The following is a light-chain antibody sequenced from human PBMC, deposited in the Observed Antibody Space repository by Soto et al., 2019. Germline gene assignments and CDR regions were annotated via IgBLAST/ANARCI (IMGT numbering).Light chain of an antibody. CDR1: SFNIEAGFD. CDR2: GSD. V-gene: IGLV1-40*01. Sequence: QSVLSQPPSVSGAPGQTVTISCTGSSFNIEAGFDVHWYQHLPGTGPKLLIYGSDNRPSGVSDRFSGSKSGPSASLTIAGLQAGDEAGYYRQSYDNTPRGLVFRGGTKVTVL. J-gene: IGLJ2*01. CDR3: QSYDNTPRGLV.